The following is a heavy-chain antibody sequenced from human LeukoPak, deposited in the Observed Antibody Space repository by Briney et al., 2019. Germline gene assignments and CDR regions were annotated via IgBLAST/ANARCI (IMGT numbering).Heavy chain of an antibody. V-gene: IGHV4-59*12. CDR1: GGSISSYY. J-gene: IGHJ4*02. CDR2: IFYTGST. CDR3: ARGPVEMATIPFDY. D-gene: IGHD5-24*01. Sequence: SETLSLTCTVSGGSISSYYWSWIRQPPGKGLEWIGNIFYTGSTKYNPSLKSRVTISVDTSKNQFSLKLSSVTAADTAVYYCARGPVEMATIPFDYWGQGTLVTVSS.